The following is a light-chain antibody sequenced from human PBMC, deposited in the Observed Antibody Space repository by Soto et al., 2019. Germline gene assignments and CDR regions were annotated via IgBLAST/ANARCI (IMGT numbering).Light chain of an antibody. CDR3: SSYTGSNTPVV. Sequence: QSALPQPASVSGSPGQSITISCTGTSSDVGGYNYVSWYQQHPGKAPNLIIFDVNNRPSGVSNRFSGSKSGNSASLTISGLQAEDEADYYCSSYTGSNTPVVVGGGTKLTVL. CDR1: SSDVGGYNY. V-gene: IGLV2-14*01. CDR2: DVN. J-gene: IGLJ2*01.